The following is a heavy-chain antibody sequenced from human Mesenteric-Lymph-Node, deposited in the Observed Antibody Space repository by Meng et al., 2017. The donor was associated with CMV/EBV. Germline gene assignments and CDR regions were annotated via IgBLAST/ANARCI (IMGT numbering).Heavy chain of an antibody. CDR1: GFTFDDYG. CDR2: INWNGGST. J-gene: IGHJ6*02. CDR3: ARGRHTNPYYSYGMDV. V-gene: IGHV3-20*04. Sequence: GESLKISCAASGFTFDDYGMTWVRQAPGKGLEWVSGINWNGGSTNYADSVKGRFTISRDNAKNSLYLQMNSLRAEDTVLYYCARGRHTNPYYSYGMDVWGQGTTVTVSS.